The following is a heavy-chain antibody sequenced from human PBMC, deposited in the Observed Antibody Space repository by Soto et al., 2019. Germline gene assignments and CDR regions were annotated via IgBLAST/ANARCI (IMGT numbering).Heavy chain of an antibody. CDR1: GGMFSRYV. CDR2: ISGSGGST. J-gene: IGHJ6*02. CDR3: AEDKTAITLVWGVMDVACRYAMDV. V-gene: IGHV3-23*01. D-gene: IGHD3-10*01. Sequence: EVQLLESGGGLVQPGGSLRLSGEASGGMFSRYVMNWVRQAPGKGLEWVSGISGSGGSTKYADSVQGRFPISRDSSRNILYLKMNSLRPDATTVYDSAEDKTAITLVWGVMDVACRYAMDVWGHGTTVTVSS.